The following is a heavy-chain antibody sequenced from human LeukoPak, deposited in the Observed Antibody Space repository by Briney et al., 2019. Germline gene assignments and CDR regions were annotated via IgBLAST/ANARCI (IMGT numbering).Heavy chain of an antibody. CDR3: ARGPLRYFDWEPSRAFDI. CDR1: GGSFSGYY. CDR2: INHSGST. Sequence: SETLSLTCAVYGGSFSGYYWSWLRQPPGKGLEWIGEINHSGSTNYNPSLKSRVTISVDTSKNQFSLKLSSVTAADTAVYYCARGPLRYFDWEPSRAFDIWGQGTMVTVSS. D-gene: IGHD3-9*01. V-gene: IGHV4-34*01. J-gene: IGHJ3*02.